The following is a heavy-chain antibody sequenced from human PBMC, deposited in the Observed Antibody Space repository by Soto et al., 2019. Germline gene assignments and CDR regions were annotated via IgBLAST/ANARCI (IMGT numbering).Heavy chain of an antibody. CDR1: GGSVSSESYY. Sequence: PSETLSLTCSVSGGSVSSESYYWSWIRQTPGKGLEWIGNVENSGSTKYNPSLKSRVTISVDTSKNQFSLKLSSVTGADTAVYYCARERRDSHWIDPCGQGTLVTVSS. CDR3: ARERRDSHWIDP. CDR2: VENSGST. V-gene: IGHV4-61*01. J-gene: IGHJ5*02. D-gene: IGHD2-21*01.